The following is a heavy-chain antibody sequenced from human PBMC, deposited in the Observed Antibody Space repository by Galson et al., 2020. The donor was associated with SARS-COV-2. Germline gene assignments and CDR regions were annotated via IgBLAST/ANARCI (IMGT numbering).Heavy chain of an antibody. CDR3: AKDSQDNGRSFDI. D-gene: IGHD2-8*01. CDR1: GFNFDDYA. V-gene: IGHV3-9*01. Sequence: GESLRLSCAASGFNFDDYALRLVRQAPGKGLEWVSDILSNSGSIGYADSVKYRFTISRDNAKNSLYLQMNSLRAEDALLYYCAKDSQDNGRSFDIWGQGKMVTVSS. J-gene: IGHJ3*02. CDR2: ILSNSGSI.